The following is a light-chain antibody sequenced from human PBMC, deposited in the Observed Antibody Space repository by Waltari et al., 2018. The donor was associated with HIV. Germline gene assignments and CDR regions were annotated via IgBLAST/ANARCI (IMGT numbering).Light chain of an antibody. CDR3: QQYYTTPVT. CDR1: QSVLYSSNNKNY. V-gene: IGKV4-1*01. CDR2: WAS. Sequence: DIVMTQSPDSLAVSLGERATINCKSSQSVLYSSNNKNYLAWYQQKPAQPPKLPIYWASTRESGVPDRFGGSGSGTNFTLTISSLQAEDVAVYYCQQYYTTPVTFGGGTKVEIK. J-gene: IGKJ4*01.